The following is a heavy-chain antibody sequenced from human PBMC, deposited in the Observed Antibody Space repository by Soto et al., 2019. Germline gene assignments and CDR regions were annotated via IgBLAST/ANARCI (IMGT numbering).Heavy chain of an antibody. J-gene: IGHJ4*02. CDR2: IYYTGKT. V-gene: IGHV4-59*01. CDR3: VRKPNRAGSFDS. D-gene: IGHD6-25*01. Sequence: PSETLSLTCTISGGTIGDYYWSWIRQPPGKDLEWIAYIYYTGKTDQNPSLEGRVSISLGTSRNQFSLNLRSVTAADTAVYYCVRKPNRAGSFDSWGPGVSVTVSS. CDR1: GGTIGDYY.